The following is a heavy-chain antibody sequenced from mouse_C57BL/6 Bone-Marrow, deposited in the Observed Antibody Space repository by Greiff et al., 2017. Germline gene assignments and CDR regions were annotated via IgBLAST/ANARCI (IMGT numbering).Heavy chain of an antibody. D-gene: IGHD6-5*01. J-gene: IGHJ1*03. CDR1: GYTFTSYW. Sequence: VQLQQPGAELVMPGASVKLSCKASGYTFTSYWMHWVKQRPGQGLEWIGEIDPSDSYTNYNQKFKGKSTLTVDKSSSTAYMQLSSLTSEDSAVYYCARWGAYIWYFDVWGTVTTVTVSS. CDR3: ARWGAYIWYFDV. CDR2: IDPSDSYT. V-gene: IGHV1-69*01.